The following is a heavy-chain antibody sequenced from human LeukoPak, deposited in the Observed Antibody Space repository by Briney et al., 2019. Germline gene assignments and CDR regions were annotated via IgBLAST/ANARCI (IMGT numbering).Heavy chain of an antibody. D-gene: IGHD6-19*01. J-gene: IGHJ4*02. V-gene: IGHV3-23*01. CDR1: GFTFSSYA. CDR2: ISGSGSST. CDR3: AKIEAVAPLSL. Sequence: GGSLRLSCAASGFTFSSYAMSWVRQAPGKGLEWVSAISGSGSSTYYADSVKGRFTISRDNSKNTLYLQMNSLRAEDTAVYYCAKIEAVAPLSLWGQGTLVTVSS.